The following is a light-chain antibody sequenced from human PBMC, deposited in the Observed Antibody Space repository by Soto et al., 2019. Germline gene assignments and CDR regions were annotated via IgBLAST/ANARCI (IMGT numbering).Light chain of an antibody. J-gene: IGKJ5*01. Sequence: EIVLTQSPATLSLSPGERATLSCRASQSLTNSSIAWYQQKPGQAPRLLIYDTSSRATGIPDRFSGSGSGTDFTLTISRLEPEDFAVFFCQQYGTSEIIFGQGTRLEIK. CDR3: QQYGTSEII. V-gene: IGKV3-20*01. CDR1: QSLTNSS. CDR2: DTS.